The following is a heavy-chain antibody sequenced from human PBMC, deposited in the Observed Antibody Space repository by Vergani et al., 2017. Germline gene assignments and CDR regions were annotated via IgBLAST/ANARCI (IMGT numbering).Heavy chain of an antibody. V-gene: IGHV3-48*01. Sequence: EVQLVESGGGLVQPGGSLRLSCAASGFTFSSYSMNWVRQAPGKGLEWVSYISSSSSTIYYADSVKGRFTISRDNAKNSLYLQMNSLRAEDTAVYYCAREILTGYYTGSSGFDPWGQGTLVTVSS. D-gene: IGHD3-9*01. CDR1: GFTFSSYS. J-gene: IGHJ5*02. CDR2: ISSSSSTI. CDR3: AREILTGYYTGSSGFDP.